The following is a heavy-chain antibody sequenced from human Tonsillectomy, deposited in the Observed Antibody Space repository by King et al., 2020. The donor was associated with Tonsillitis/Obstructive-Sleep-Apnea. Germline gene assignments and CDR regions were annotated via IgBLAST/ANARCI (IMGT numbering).Heavy chain of an antibody. V-gene: IGHV1-18*01. CDR3: ARDSRSHYYDSSAYYTCNY. J-gene: IGHJ4*02. D-gene: IGHD3-22*01. CDR2: ISAHNGHT. Sequence: QLVQSGAEVKKPGASVKVSCKASGYTFTNYGISWVRQAPGQGLEWMAWISAHNGHTNYAQKLQGRVTMTTDASTRTAYMELRSLRSDDTAVYYCARDSRSHYYDSSAYYTCNYRGRGTLGTDSS. CDR1: GYTFTNYG.